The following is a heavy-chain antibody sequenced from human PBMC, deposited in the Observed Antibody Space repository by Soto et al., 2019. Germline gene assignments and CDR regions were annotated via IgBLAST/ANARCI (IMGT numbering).Heavy chain of an antibody. Sequence: EMQLVDSGGGLVQQGGSLRLSCEASGLTISGHWMHWVRQAPGKGLLWVSRINSDGSRTSYADSVKGRFTISRDNAKNTLYLQMNSLRAEDTAVYYCARVALYSGYVDYYMDVWGKGATVTVSS. CDR3: ARVALYSGYVDYYMDV. V-gene: IGHV3-74*01. J-gene: IGHJ6*03. CDR1: GLTISGHW. CDR2: INSDGSRT. D-gene: IGHD5-12*01.